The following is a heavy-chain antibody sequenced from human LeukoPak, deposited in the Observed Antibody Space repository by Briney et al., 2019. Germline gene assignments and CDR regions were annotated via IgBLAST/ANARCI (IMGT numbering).Heavy chain of an antibody. D-gene: IGHD3-9*01. CDR3: ARAHLLRYFDWLPNDAFDI. J-gene: IGHJ3*02. CDR1: GFTFSSYW. CDR2: IKQDGSEK. Sequence: SGGSLRLSCAASGFTFSSYWMSWVRQAPGKGLEWVANIKQDGSEKYYVDSVKGRLTISRDNAKNSLYLQMNSLRAEDTAVYYCARAHLLRYFDWLPNDAFDIWGQGTMVTVSS. V-gene: IGHV3-7*01.